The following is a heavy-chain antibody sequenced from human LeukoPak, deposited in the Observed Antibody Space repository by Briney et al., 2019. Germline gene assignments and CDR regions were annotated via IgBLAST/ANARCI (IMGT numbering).Heavy chain of an antibody. CDR3: ARRDIMIARGDFDY. J-gene: IGHJ4*02. CDR1: GGSFSGYY. V-gene: IGHV4-34*01. Sequence: SETLSLTCAVYGGSFSGYYWSWIRQPPGKGLEWIGSIYYSGSTYYNPSLKSRVTISVDTSKNQFSLKLSSVTAADTAVYYCARRDIMIARGDFDYWGQGTLVTVSS. CDR2: IYYSGST. D-gene: IGHD3-16*01.